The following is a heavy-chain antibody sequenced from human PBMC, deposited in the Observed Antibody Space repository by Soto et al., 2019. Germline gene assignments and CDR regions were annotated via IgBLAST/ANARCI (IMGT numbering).Heavy chain of an antibody. D-gene: IGHD3-16*01. J-gene: IGHJ4*02. CDR1: GFTFRSYV. V-gene: IGHV3-30*19. Sequence: QVQLVESGGGVVQPGTSLRLSCVGSGFTFRSYVIHWVRQAPGKGLEWVALTSYDGSNKYYDDSVKGRFTISRDNSRKTVDLKMDSLRLEDSALYYCARWGTTGGLDVWGQGTLVSVSS. CDR2: TSYDGSNK. CDR3: ARWGTTGGLDV.